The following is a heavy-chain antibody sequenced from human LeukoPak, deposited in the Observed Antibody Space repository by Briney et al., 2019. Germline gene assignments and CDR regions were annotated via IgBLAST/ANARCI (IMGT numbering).Heavy chain of an antibody. Sequence: GGSLRLSCAASGFTFSSYWMSWVRQAPGKGLEWVANIKQDGSEKYYVDSVKGRFTISRDNAKNSLYLQMNSLRAEDTAVYYCARDHNGGYGYYYYYYYMDVWGKGTTVTVSS. CDR1: GFTFSSYW. CDR2: IKQDGSEK. CDR3: ARDHNGGYGYYYYYYYMDV. V-gene: IGHV3-7*01. J-gene: IGHJ6*03. D-gene: IGHD5-12*01.